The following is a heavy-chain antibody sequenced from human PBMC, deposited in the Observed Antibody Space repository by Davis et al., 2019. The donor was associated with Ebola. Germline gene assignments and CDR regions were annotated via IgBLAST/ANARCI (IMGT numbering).Heavy chain of an antibody. Sequence: PGGSLRLSCSSSPFSFSRYAMSWVRQAPGKGLEWVSAISGSGGSTYYADSVKGRFTISRDNSKNTLYLQMNSLRAEDTAVYYCAKGANIVVVPAAMHYMEVWGKG. CDR1: PFSFSRYA. CDR3: AKGANIVVVPAAMHYMEV. CDR2: ISGSGGST. V-gene: IGHV3-23*01. J-gene: IGHJ6*03. D-gene: IGHD2-2*01.